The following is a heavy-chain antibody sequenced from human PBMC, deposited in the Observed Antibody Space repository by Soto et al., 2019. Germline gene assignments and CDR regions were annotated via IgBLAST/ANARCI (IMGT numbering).Heavy chain of an antibody. Sequence: GASVKVSCKASGGTFSSYAISWVRQAPGQGLEWMGGIIPIFGTANYAQKFQGRVTITADESTSTAYMELSSLRSEDTAVYYCARDAGYSSSWYRVEPVYWGQGTLVTVSS. V-gene: IGHV1-69*13. J-gene: IGHJ4*02. CDR3: ARDAGYSSSWYRVEPVY. CDR1: GGTFSSYA. CDR2: IIPIFGTA. D-gene: IGHD6-13*01.